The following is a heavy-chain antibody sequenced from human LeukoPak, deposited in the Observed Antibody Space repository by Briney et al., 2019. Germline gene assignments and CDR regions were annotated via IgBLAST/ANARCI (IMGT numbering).Heavy chain of an antibody. V-gene: IGHV1-69*13. CDR1: GYTFTSYG. Sequence: ASVKVSCKASGYTFTSYGISWVRQAPGQGLEWMGGIIPIFGTANYAQKFQGRVTITADESTSTAYMELSSLRSEDTAVYYCARTATVTTNYYYGMDVWGQGTTVTVS. CDR2: IIPIFGTA. CDR3: ARTATVTTNYYYGMDV. J-gene: IGHJ6*02. D-gene: IGHD4-17*01.